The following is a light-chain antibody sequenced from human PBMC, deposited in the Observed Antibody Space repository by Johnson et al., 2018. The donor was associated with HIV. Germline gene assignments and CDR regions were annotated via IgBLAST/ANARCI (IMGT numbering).Light chain of an antibody. CDR3: GKWDSSLTSGGI. Sequence: QSVLTQPPSVSAAPGQKVTISCSGSSSNIGSNYVSWYQQVPGTAPKLLIYDNNKRPSGIPDRFSASKSGASATLGLTGLPTGDEADYYCGKWDSSLTSGGIFGTGTKVTVL. J-gene: IGLJ1*01. CDR2: DNN. V-gene: IGLV1-51*01. CDR1: SSNIGSNY.